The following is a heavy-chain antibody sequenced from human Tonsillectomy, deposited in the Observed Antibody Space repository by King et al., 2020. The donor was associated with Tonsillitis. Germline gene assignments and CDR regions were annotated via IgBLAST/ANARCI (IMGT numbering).Heavy chain of an antibody. J-gene: IGHJ6*02. V-gene: IGHV5-10-1*01. CDR3: ARRVDLGDYGMDG. CDR1: GYRFTSYL. CDR2: IDPSDSYT. Sequence: QLVQSGAEVKKPGESLRISCKGSGYRFTSYLISWVRQMPGKGMEWMGWIDPSDSYTNYSPSFQGHGTISAHKSISTAYLQWSSLKSSDTAMYYFARRVDLGDYGMDGWGQGTTVTVSS.